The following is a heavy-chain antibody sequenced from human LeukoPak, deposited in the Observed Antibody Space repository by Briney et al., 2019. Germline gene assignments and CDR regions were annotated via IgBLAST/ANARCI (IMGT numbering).Heavy chain of an antibody. Sequence: GGSLRLSCAASGFTFDRFTIHWVRQTPGKCLEWVSLINRRGHTFYADSVKGRFTISRDNSRNSVFLQMNSLRPEDTALYHCAKEVDCPSDCLFFHSWGQGTLVTVSS. J-gene: IGHJ4*02. CDR1: GFTFDRFT. CDR2: INRRGHT. D-gene: IGHD2-21*02. V-gene: IGHV3-43*01. CDR3: AKEVDCPSDCLFFHS.